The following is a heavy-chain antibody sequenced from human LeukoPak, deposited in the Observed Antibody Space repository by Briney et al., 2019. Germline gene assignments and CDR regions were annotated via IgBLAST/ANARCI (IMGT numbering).Heavy chain of an antibody. CDR3: ARDSDSSSWYY. Sequence: GGSLRLSCAASGFTFSSYSMNWARQAPGKGLEWVSSISSSSSYIYYADSVKGRFTISRDNAKNSLYLQMNSLRAEDTAVYYCARDSDSSSWYYWGQGTLVTVSS. J-gene: IGHJ4*02. V-gene: IGHV3-21*01. CDR2: ISSSSSYI. CDR1: GFTFSSYS. D-gene: IGHD6-13*01.